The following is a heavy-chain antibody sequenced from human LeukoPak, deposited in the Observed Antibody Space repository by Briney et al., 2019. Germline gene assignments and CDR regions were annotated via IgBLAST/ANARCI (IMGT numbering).Heavy chain of an antibody. CDR2: ITGDGGGT. Sequence: PGGSLRLSCAASGFTFRSYVMSWVRQTPGKRLEWVSAITGDGGGTNHADSVKGRFTISRDNSKNTLYLQMDGLRAEDTAVYYCAKETSSGNFVTIDCWGQGTLVTVSS. J-gene: IGHJ4*02. CDR3: AKETSSGNFVTIDC. V-gene: IGHV3-23*01. CDR1: GFTFRSYV. D-gene: IGHD1-26*01.